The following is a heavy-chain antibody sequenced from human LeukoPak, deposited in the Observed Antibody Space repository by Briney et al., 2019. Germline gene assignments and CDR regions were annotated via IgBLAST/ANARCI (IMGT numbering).Heavy chain of an antibody. CDR2: INWNGGST. J-gene: IGHJ4*02. D-gene: IGHD2-15*01. CDR1: GFTFDGYG. CDR3: ARVVRYCSGGSCYPDY. V-gene: IGHV3-20*04. Sequence: GGSLRLSCAASGFTFDGYGMSWVRQAPGKGLEWVSGINWNGGSTGYADSVKGRFTISRDNAKNSLNLQMNSLRAEDTALYYCARVVRYCSGGSCYPDYWGQGTLVTVSS.